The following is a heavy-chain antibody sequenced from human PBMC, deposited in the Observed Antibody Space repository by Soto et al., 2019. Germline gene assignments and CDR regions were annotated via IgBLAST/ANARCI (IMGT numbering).Heavy chain of an antibody. CDR2: ISAYNGNT. D-gene: IGHD3-22*01. CDR3: ARAWDYYYDSSSYYGWFDP. CDR1: GYTFTSYG. V-gene: IGHV1-18*01. Sequence: GASVKVSFKASGYTFTSYGISWVRQAPGQGLEWMGWISAYNGNTNYAQKLQGRVTMTTDTSTSTAYMELRSLRSDDTAVYYCARAWDYYYDSSSYYGWFDPWGQGTLVTVSS. J-gene: IGHJ5*02.